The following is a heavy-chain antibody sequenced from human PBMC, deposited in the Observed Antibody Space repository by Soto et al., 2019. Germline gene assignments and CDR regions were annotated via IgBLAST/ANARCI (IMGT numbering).Heavy chain of an antibody. CDR1: GFTFSSYA. V-gene: IGHV3-23*01. J-gene: IGHJ5*02. D-gene: IGHD4-4*01. CDR3: AKKVVPVTGSDWFDT. Sequence: AGGSLRLSCAASGFTFSSYAIFWVRQAPGKGLEWVSSIGGNAGSTFYADSVKGRFTISRDNSRNTLYLQMNNLRAEDTAVYYCAKKVVPVTGSDWFDTWGQGTLVTVSS. CDR2: IGGNAGST.